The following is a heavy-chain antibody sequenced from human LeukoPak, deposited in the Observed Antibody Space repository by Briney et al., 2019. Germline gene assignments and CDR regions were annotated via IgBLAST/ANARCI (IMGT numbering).Heavy chain of an antibody. V-gene: IGHV3-30-3*01. J-gene: IGHJ4*02. Sequence: PGRSLRLSCAASGFTFSSYAMHWVRQAPGKGLEWVALISYDGSNKYYADSVKGRFTISRDNSKNALYPQMNSLRAEDTAVYYCARGYCSGGSCYDYWGQGTLVTVSS. CDR2: ISYDGSNK. CDR1: GFTFSSYA. D-gene: IGHD2-15*01. CDR3: ARGYCSGGSCYDY.